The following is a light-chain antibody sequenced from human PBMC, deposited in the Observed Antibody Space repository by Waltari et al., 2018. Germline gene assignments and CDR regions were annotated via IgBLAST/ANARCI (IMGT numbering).Light chain of an antibody. CDR1: NIGSYR. Sequence: SYVLTQPPSVSVAPGETARITCGGNNIGSYRVHWYQQKPGQAPVLVPRYDSDRPSGIPERFSGSNSANTATLTISRVEAGDEANYYCQVWHAALDPGVFGTGTEVTV. V-gene: IGLV3-21*04. J-gene: IGLJ1*01. CDR2: YDS. CDR3: QVWHAALDPGV.